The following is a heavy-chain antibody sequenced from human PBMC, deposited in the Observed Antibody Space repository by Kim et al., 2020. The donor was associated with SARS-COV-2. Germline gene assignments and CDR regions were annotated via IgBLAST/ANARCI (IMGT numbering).Heavy chain of an antibody. CDR1: GYTFRNAG. D-gene: IGHD1-26*01. CDR2: INTGNAYT. CDR3: ARLVGPTAIDLDY. Sequence: ASVKVSCKGSGYTFRNAGIHWVRQAPGQSLEWMGWINTGNAYTVYSEKFQGRVTFTRDTSASTAYMELSSLRSEDTAVYYCARLVGPTAIDLDYWGQGTLVTVSS. V-gene: IGHV1-3*04. J-gene: IGHJ4*02.